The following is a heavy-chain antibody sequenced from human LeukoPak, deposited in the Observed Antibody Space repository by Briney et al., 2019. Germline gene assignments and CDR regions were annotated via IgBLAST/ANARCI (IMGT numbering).Heavy chain of an antibody. CDR2: IYYTGNT. Sequence: SETLSLTCTVSGGSVGGYYWNWIRQSPEKGLECIGYIYYTGNTDYNPSLKSRVTISVDTSKNQFSLKLSSVTAADTALYYCARDRVPREYYHRSLADAFDIWGQGTLVTVSS. D-gene: IGHD2/OR15-2a*01. V-gene: IGHV4-59*02. CDR1: GGSVGGYY. CDR3: ARDRVPREYYHRSLADAFDI. J-gene: IGHJ3*02.